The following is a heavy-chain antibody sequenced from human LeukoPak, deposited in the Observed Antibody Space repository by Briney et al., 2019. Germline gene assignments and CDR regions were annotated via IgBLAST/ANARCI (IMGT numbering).Heavy chain of an antibody. CDR2: ISAGDST. Sequence: GGSLRLSCAASGFTFSSYSMSWVRQAPGKGLEWVSTISAGDSTYYPDSVKGRFIISRDNSKNTLYLQMNSLRAEDTALYYCAKPRGLGIVGAHFDYWGQGTLVTVSS. CDR1: GFTFSSYS. CDR3: AKPRGLGIVGAHFDY. V-gene: IGHV3-23*01. J-gene: IGHJ4*02. D-gene: IGHD1-26*01.